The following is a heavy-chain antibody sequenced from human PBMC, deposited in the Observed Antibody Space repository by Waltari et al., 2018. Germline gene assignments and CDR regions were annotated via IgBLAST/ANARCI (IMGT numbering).Heavy chain of an antibody. CDR3: ARVGGGATRADYYYYMDV. V-gene: IGHV4-59*01. CDR1: GGSISSYY. J-gene: IGHJ6*03. D-gene: IGHD1-26*01. CDR2: IYYSGST. Sequence: VQLQESGPGLVKPSETLSLTCTVSGGSISSYYWSWIRQPPGKGLEWIGYIYYSGSTNYNPSLKSRVTISVDTSKNQFSLKLSSVTAADTAVYYCARVGGGATRADYYYYMDVWGKGTTVTISS.